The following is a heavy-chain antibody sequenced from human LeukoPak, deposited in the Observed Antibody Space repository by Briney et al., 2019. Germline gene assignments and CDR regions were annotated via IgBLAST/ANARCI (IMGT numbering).Heavy chain of an antibody. V-gene: IGHV4-34*01. CDR3: ARRGIRGGGIDY. Sequence: PSETLSLTCAVYGGSFSGYYWSWIRQPPGKGLEWIGEINHSGSTNYNPSLKSRVTISVDTSKNQFSLKLSSVTAADTVVYYCARRGIRGGGIDYWGQGTLVTVSS. CDR1: GGSFSGYY. J-gene: IGHJ4*02. CDR2: INHSGST. D-gene: IGHD3-16*01.